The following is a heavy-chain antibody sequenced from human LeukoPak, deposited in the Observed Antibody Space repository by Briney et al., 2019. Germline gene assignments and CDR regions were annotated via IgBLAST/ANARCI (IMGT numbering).Heavy chain of an antibody. Sequence: PSETLSLTCAVYGGSFSGYYWSWIRQPPGKGLEWIGEINHSGSTNYNPSLKSRVTISVDTSKNQFSLKLSSVTAADTAVYYCARMVGESVVAATLDSDYWGQGTLVTVSS. D-gene: IGHD2-15*01. CDR2: INHSGST. CDR1: GGSFSGYY. V-gene: IGHV4-34*01. J-gene: IGHJ4*02. CDR3: ARMVGESVVAATLDSDY.